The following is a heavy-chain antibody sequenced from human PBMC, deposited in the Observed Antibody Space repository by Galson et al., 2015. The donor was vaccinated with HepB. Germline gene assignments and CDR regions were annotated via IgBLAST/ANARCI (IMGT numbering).Heavy chain of an antibody. V-gene: IGHV4-38-2*01. CDR3: ARAPRGGNPTPYFDL. Sequence: ETLSLTCAVSGYSISSGYYWGWIRQPPGKGLEWIGSIYHSGSTYYNPSLKSRVTISVDTSKNQFSLKLSSVTAADTAVYYCARAPRGGNPTPYFDLWGRGTLVTVSS. CDR2: IYHSGST. J-gene: IGHJ2*01. D-gene: IGHD4-23*01. CDR1: GYSISSGYY.